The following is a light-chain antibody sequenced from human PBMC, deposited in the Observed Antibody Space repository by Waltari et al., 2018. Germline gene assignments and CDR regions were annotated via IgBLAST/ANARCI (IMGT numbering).Light chain of an antibody. CDR2: GAS. Sequence: ETVLTQFPGTLSLSPGERATLSCRASQSVSSSYLAWYQQKPGQAPRLLIYGASSRATGIPDRFSGSGSGTDFTLTISRLEPEDFAVYYCQLFANSPPLTFGGGTKVEIK. CDR1: QSVSSSY. CDR3: QLFANSPPLT. V-gene: IGKV3-20*01. J-gene: IGKJ4*01.